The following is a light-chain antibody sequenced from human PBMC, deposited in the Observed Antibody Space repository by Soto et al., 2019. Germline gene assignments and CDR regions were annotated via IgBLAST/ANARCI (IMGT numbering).Light chain of an antibody. CDR3: QQYYNTPLT. CDR1: QSVLYSSNNRNY. J-gene: IGKJ4*01. CDR2: WAS. Sequence: DIVMTQSPDSLAVSLGERVTINCKSSQSVLYSSNNRNYLAWFQQKPGQPPKLLIYWASTRESGVPDRFSGSGSGTDFTLTISGLQAEDVAVYYCQQYYNTPLTFGGGTKV. V-gene: IGKV4-1*01.